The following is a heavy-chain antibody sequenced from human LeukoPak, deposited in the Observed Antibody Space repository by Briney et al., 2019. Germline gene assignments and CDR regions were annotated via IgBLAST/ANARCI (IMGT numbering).Heavy chain of an antibody. J-gene: IGHJ6*02. CDR1: GGSISSGSYY. CDR3: AAAGGASYYYYGMDV. CDR2: IYTSGST. D-gene: IGHD6-13*01. Sequence: SQSLSLTRTVSGGSISSGSYYGSWIRQPAGKGLGWIGRIYTSGSTNYNPSVKSRVTISVDTSKIQSSMKLSSVTAADTALYSCAAAGGASYYYYGMDVWGQGTTVTVSS. V-gene: IGHV4-61*02.